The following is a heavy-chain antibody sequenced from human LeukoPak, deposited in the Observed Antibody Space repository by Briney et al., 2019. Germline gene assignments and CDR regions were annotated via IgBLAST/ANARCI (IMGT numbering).Heavy chain of an antibody. D-gene: IGHD1-14*01. CDR2: IYYSGST. CDR1: GRSISSYY. CDR3: ARVWVEGFRTSPYLDY. J-gene: IGHJ4*02. V-gene: IGHV4-59*01. Sequence: KPSETLSLTCTVSGRSISSYYWSWIRQPPGKGLEWTGYIYYSGSTNYNPSLKSRVTISVDTSKNQFSLKLSSVTAADTAVYYCARVWVEGFRTSPYLDYWGQGTLVTVSS.